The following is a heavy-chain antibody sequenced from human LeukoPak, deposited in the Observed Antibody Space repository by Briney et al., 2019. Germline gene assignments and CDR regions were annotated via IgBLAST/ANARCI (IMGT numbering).Heavy chain of an antibody. CDR2: IIPIFGTA. Sequence: ASVKVSCKASGGTFSSYAISWVRQAPGQGLEWMGGIIPIFGTANYAQKFQGRVTITTDESTSTAYMELSSLRSEDTAVYYCARERQIVLRFFEWSSTGSWFDPWGQGTLVTVSS. V-gene: IGHV1-69*05. J-gene: IGHJ5*02. CDR3: ARERQIVLRFFEWSSTGSWFDP. CDR1: GGTFSSYA. D-gene: IGHD3-3*01.